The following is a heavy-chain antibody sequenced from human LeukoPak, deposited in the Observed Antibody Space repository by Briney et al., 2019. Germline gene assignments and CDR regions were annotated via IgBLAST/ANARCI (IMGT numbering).Heavy chain of an antibody. V-gene: IGHV3-33*08. CDR3: ARDQRGFSYSKYYFDY. CDR2: VWYDGTNK. D-gene: IGHD5-18*01. CDR1: GFSFSTYA. Sequence: PGGSLRLSCAASGFSFSTYAMSWVRKAPGKGLKWVAVVWYDGTNKYYADSVKGRFTISRDNSKNTLYLQMNSLRAEDTAVYYCARDQRGFSYSKYYFDYWGQGTLVTVSS. J-gene: IGHJ4*02.